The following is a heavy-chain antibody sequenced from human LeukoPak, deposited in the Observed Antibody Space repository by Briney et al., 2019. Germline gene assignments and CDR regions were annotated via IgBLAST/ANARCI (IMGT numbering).Heavy chain of an antibody. V-gene: IGHV4-61*01. J-gene: IGHJ4*02. D-gene: IGHD3-10*01. Sequence: SETLSLTCTVSGGSISSGSYYWSWIRQPPGKGLEWIGYIYYSGSTNYNPSLKSRVTISVDTSKNQFSLKLSSVTAADTAVYYCARAEYYFDYWGQGTLVTVSS. CDR3: ARAEYYFDY. CDR2: IYYSGST. CDR1: GGSISSGSYY.